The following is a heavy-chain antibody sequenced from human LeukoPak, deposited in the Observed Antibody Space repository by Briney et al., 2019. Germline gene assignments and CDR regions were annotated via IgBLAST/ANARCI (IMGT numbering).Heavy chain of an antibody. CDR2: IYSGGST. V-gene: IGHV3-53*01. Sequence: PGGSLRLSCAASGFTVSSNYMSWVRQAPGKGLEWVSVIYSGGSTYYADSVKGRFTISRDNSKNTLYLQMNSLRAEDTAVYYCAKSLVINQEYFQDWGQGTLVTVSS. D-gene: IGHD3-22*01. J-gene: IGHJ1*01. CDR3: AKSLVINQEYFQD. CDR1: GFTVSSNY.